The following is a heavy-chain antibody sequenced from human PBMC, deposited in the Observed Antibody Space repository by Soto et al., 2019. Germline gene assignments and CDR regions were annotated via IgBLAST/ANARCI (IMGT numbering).Heavy chain of an antibody. J-gene: IGHJ6*02. CDR1: GGSFSGYY. V-gene: IGHV4-34*01. CDR3: ARVRPRYGMDV. CDR2: IDHTGST. Sequence: QVQLQQWGAGLLKPSETLSLTCAVYGGSFSGYYWCWIRQPPGKGLEWIGEIDHTGSTNYNPSLKSRLTISLDTSNNQCSLKLSSVTAADPAVYYCARVRPRYGMDVWGQGTTVTVSS.